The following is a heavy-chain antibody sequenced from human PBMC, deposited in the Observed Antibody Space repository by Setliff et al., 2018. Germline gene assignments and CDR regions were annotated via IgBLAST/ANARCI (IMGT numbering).Heavy chain of an antibody. V-gene: IGHV4-39*07. CDR1: GGSMITNDYF. Sequence: PSETLSLPCTVSGGSMITNDYFWGWIRQPPGTGLEWIGSIYYSGDTYYNPSLKSRATVSVETSTSQFSLRLTSVTAADSAVYCCARYPRRGNGWYPYYVDVWGKGTTVTVSS. CDR3: ARYPRRGNGWYPYYVDV. D-gene: IGHD6-19*01. CDR2: IYYSGDT. J-gene: IGHJ6*03.